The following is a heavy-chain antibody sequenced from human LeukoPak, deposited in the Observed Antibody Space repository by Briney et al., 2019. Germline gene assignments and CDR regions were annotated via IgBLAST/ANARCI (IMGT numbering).Heavy chain of an antibody. CDR3: ARDVYYYGSGSYFLDY. Sequence: PSETLSLTCAVYGGSFTGYYWSWIRQPAGKGLEWIGRIHTSGSTNYKSSLKSRVTMSVDTSKNQFSLKLNSVTAADTAVYYCARDVYYYGSGSYFLDYWGQGTLVTVSS. CDR1: GGSFTGYY. D-gene: IGHD3-10*01. J-gene: IGHJ4*02. V-gene: IGHV4-4*07. CDR2: IHTSGST.